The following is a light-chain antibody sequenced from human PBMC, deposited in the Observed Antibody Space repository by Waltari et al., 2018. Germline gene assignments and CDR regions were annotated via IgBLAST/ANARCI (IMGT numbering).Light chain of an antibody. V-gene: IGKV1-39*01. CDR3: LQSYSLPYS. Sequence: DIQVTQSPSSLSATVGDRVSITCRASQPIYNYLNWYQTKPWKAPKLLIYSASSLQSGVPSMITCSGSVTDYTLTISGLQPEDFATYSCLQSYSLPYSIGLGTVVEV. CDR2: SAS. J-gene: IGKJ2*03. CDR1: QPIYNY.